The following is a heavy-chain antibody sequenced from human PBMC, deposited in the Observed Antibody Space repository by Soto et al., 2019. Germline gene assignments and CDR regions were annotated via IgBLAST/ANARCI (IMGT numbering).Heavy chain of an antibody. J-gene: IGHJ5*02. CDR3: AKDRAIVGALDP. CDR1: GFTFSGYA. Sequence: AGGSLRLSCAASGFTFSGYAMSWVRQAPGKGLEWVSAISGSGSSTYYGDSVKGRFTISRDNSKNTLYLQMNSLRAEDTAVYYCAKDRAIVGALDPWGQGTLVTVSS. V-gene: IGHV3-23*01. D-gene: IGHD1-26*01. CDR2: ISGSGSST.